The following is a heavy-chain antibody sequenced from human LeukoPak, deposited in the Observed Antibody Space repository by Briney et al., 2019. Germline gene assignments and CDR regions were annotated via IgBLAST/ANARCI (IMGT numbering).Heavy chain of an antibody. CDR3: ARDFRGSVDAFDI. CDR1: GGSFSGYY. V-gene: IGHV4-34*01. D-gene: IGHD3-3*01. Sequence: RSSETLSLTCAVYGGSFSGYYWSWIRQPPGKGLEWIGEINHSGSTNYNPSLKSRVTISVDTSKNQFSLKLSSVTAADTAVYYCARDFRGSVDAFDIWGQGTMVAVSS. CDR2: INHSGST. J-gene: IGHJ3*02.